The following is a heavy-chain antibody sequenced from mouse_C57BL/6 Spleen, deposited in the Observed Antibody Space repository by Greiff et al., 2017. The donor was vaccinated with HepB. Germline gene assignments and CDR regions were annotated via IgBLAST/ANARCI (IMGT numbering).Heavy chain of an antibody. V-gene: IGHV1-54*01. D-gene: IGHD2-3*01. CDR1: GYAFTNYL. Sequence: QVQLQQSGAELVRPGPSVKVSCKASGYAFTNYLIEWVKQRPGQGLEWIGVINPGSGGTNYNEKFKGKATLTADKSSSTAYMQLSSLTSEDSAVYFCARGGGLIYDGYYGFAYWGQGTLVTVSA. J-gene: IGHJ3*01. CDR3: ARGGGLIYDGYYGFAY. CDR2: INPGSGGT.